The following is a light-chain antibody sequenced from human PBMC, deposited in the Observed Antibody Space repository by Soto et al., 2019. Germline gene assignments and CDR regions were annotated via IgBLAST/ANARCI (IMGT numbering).Light chain of an antibody. CDR2: DVS. CDR3: SSYTTTSTLLV. V-gene: IGLV2-14*01. CDR1: SSDVGGYNY. J-gene: IGLJ3*02. Sequence: QSVLTQPASVTGSPGQSITMSCTGTSSDVGGYNYVSWYQQHPGKAPKLMIYDVSSRPSGVSNRFSGSKSGNTASLTISGLQAEDEADYYCSSYTTTSTLLVFGGGTKVTVL.